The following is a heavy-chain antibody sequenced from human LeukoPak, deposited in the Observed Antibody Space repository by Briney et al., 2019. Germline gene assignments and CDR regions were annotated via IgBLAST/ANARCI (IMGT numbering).Heavy chain of an antibody. CDR1: GGSISSYY. CDR3: ARGNYGGNYDY. J-gene: IGHJ4*02. D-gene: IGHD4-23*01. Sequence: SETLSHTCTVSGGSISSYYWTWIRQPPGKGLEWIGYIYYSGSTNYNPSLKSRVTISVDTSKNQFSLKLSSVIAADTAVYYCARGNYGGNYDYWGQGTLVTVSS. V-gene: IGHV4-59*01. CDR2: IYYSGST.